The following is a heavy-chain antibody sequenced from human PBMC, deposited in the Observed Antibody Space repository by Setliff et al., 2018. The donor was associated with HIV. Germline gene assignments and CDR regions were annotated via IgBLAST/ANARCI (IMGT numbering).Heavy chain of an antibody. D-gene: IGHD5-12*01. CDR3: ARDSRWLQFPYFDS. CDR2: FHPSGST. J-gene: IGHJ4*01. V-gene: IGHV4-39*02. CDR1: GDSISSSNYF. Sequence: SETLSLTCDVSGDSISSSNYFWGWIRQPPGKGLEWIGSFHPSGSTSYNPSLRSRVTLSVDTSKNQFSLKLTSVTAADTAVYYCARDSRWLQFPYFDSWGQGTPVTVSS.